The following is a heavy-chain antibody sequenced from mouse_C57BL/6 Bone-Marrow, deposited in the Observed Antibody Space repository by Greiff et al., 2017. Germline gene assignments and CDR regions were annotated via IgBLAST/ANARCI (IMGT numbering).Heavy chain of an antibody. J-gene: IGHJ3*01. CDR3: ARKRMVTTGFAY. V-gene: IGHV3-6*01. Sequence: EVQLQESGPGLVKPSQSLSLTCSVTGYSITSGYYWNWIRQFPGNKLEWMGYISYDGSNNYNPSLKNRISITRDTSKNQFFLKLNSVTTEDTATYYCARKRMVTTGFAYWGQGTLVTVSA. D-gene: IGHD2-2*01. CDR1: GYSITSGYY. CDR2: ISYDGSN.